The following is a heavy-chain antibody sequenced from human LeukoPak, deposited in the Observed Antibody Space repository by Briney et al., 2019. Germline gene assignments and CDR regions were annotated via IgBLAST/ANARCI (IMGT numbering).Heavy chain of an antibody. D-gene: IGHD3-10*01. CDR3: ARDEWFGEFYYYYGMDV. V-gene: IGHV3-11*01. J-gene: IGHJ6*02. Sequence: PGGSLRLSCAAYGFTFSDYYMSWIRQAPGKGLEWVSYINSSGSTIYYADSVKGRFTISRDNAKNSLYLQMNSLRAEDTVVYYCARDEWFGEFYYYYGMDVWGQGTTVTVSS. CDR1: GFTFSDYY. CDR2: INSSGSTI.